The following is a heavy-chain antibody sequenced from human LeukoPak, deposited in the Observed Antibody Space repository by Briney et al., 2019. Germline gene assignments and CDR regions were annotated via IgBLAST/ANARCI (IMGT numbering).Heavy chain of an antibody. CDR1: GGSISSGGYY. D-gene: IGHD5-18*01. Sequence: PSETLSLTCTVSGGSISSGGYYWSWIRQHPGKGLEWIGYIYYSGSTYYNPSLKSRVTISVDTSKNQFSLKLSSVTAADTAVYYCAKDVLGYSYGYFGYWGQGTLVTVSS. CDR3: AKDVLGYSYGYFGY. V-gene: IGHV4-31*03. CDR2: IYYSGST. J-gene: IGHJ4*02.